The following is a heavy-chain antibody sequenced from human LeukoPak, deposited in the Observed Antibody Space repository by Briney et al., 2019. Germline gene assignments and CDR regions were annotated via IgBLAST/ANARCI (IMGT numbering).Heavy chain of an antibody. CDR3: ARKRITMVRGAGNWFDP. CDR2: INHSGST. CDR1: GGSFSGYY. D-gene: IGHD3-10*01. J-gene: IGHJ5*02. Sequence: SETLSLTCAVYGGSFSGYYWSWLRQPPGKGLEWIGEINHSGSTNYNPSLKSRVTISVDTSKNQSSLKLSSVTAADTAVYYCARKRITMVRGAGNWFDPWGQGTLVTVSS. V-gene: IGHV4-34*01.